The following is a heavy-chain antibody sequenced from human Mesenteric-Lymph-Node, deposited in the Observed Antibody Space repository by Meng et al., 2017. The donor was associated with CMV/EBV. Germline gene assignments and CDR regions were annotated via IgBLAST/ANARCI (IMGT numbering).Heavy chain of an antibody. CDR2: IYSGGSST. CDR3: ANEEGAAAAGTAIDY. Sequence: GESLKISCAASGFTFSSYAMHWVRQAPGKGLEWVSVIYSGGSSTYYADSVKGRFTISRDNSKNTLYLQMNSLRAEDTAVYYCANEEGAAAAGTAIDYWGQGTLVTVSS. CDR1: GFTFSSYA. V-gene: IGHV3-23*03. J-gene: IGHJ4*02. D-gene: IGHD6-25*01.